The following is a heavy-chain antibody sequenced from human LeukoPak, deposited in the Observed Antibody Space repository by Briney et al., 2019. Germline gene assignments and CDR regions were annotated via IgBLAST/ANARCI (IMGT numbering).Heavy chain of an antibody. D-gene: IGHD2-15*01. Sequence: SLRLSCTASGFTFVNYAMSWFRQAPGKGLEWVGFIRGKSYGETTEYAASVKDRFSISRDDSKSVAYLQMNNLKIEDTAVYHCAALTPGVVIAVPFDPWGQGTLVAVSS. CDR1: GFTFVNYA. V-gene: IGHV3-49*03. CDR3: AALTPGVVIAVPFDP. J-gene: IGHJ5*02. CDR2: IRGKSYGETT.